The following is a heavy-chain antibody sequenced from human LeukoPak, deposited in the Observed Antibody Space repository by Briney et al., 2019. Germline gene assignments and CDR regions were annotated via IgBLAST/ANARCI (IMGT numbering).Heavy chain of an antibody. Sequence: ASVKVSCKASGYTCTCYYMHWVRQAPGQGLEGMGGIIPIFGTANYAQKFQGRVTITADKSTSTAYMELSSLRSEDTAVYYCARDVGEYCSSTNCYASHYWGQGTLVTVSS. CDR1: GYTCTCYY. J-gene: IGHJ4*02. CDR2: IIPIFGTA. D-gene: IGHD2-2*01. V-gene: IGHV1-69*06. CDR3: ARDVGEYCSSTNCYASHY.